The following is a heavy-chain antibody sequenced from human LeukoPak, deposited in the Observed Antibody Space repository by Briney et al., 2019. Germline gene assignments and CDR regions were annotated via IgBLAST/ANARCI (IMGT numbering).Heavy chain of an antibody. CDR3: ARDSSSGWEAPLDY. D-gene: IGHD6-19*01. V-gene: IGHV1-2*02. Sequence: ASVKVSCKASGYTFTGYYMHWVRQAPGQGLEWMGWINPNSGGTNYAQKFQGRVTMTRDTSISTAYMELSRLRSDDTAVYYCARDSSSGWEAPLDYWGQGTLVTASS. J-gene: IGHJ4*02. CDR1: GYTFTGYY. CDR2: INPNSGGT.